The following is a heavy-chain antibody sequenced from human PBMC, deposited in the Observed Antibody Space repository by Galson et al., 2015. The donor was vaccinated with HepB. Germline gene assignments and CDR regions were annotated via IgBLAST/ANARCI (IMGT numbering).Heavy chain of an antibody. CDR2: IAYDGKSQ. V-gene: IGHV3-30*04. D-gene: IGHD5-12*01. CDR3: AREFERYSGYKDYYYYYAMDV. Sequence: SLRLSCAASGFTLNSYAFHWVRQAPGKELDWVAVIAYDGKSQFYGDSMKGRVTISRDTSTNTGYLQMNSLRPEDTAVYYCAREFERYSGYKDYYYYYAMDVWGQGTTVTVSS. J-gene: IGHJ6*02. CDR1: GFTLNSYA.